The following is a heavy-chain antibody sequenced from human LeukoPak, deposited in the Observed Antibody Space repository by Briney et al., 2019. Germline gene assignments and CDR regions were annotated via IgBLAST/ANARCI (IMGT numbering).Heavy chain of an antibody. D-gene: IGHD1-26*01. CDR1: GFTFSSYE. CDR3: ARRLPAYSGSLY. V-gene: IGHV3-48*03. J-gene: IGHJ4*02. Sequence: GGSLRLSCAASGFTFSSYEMNWFRQAPGKRLEWVSYISSSGSTIYYADSVKGRFTISRDNAKNSLYLRMNSLRAEDTAVYYCARRLPAYSGSLYWGQGTPATVSS. CDR2: ISSSGSTI.